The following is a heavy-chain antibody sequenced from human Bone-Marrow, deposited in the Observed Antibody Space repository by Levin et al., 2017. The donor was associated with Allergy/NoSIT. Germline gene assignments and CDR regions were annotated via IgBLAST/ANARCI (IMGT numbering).Heavy chain of an antibody. CDR3: ARDDIVVVPAAMRWGFDY. J-gene: IGHJ4*02. Sequence: GSLRLSCTVSGGSISSSSYYWGWIRQPPGKGLEWIGSIYYSGSTYYNPSLKSRVTISVDTSKNQFSLKLSSVTAADTAVYYCARDDIVVVPAAMRWGFDYWGQGTLVTVSS. D-gene: IGHD2-2*01. CDR2: IYYSGST. CDR1: GGSISSSSYY. V-gene: IGHV4-39*02.